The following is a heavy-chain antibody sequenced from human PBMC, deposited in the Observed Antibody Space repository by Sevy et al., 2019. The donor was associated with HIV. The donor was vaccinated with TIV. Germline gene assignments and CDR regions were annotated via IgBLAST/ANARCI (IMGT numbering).Heavy chain of an antibody. CDR3: ARDNKHTVTNYYYYGMDV. D-gene: IGHD4-17*01. CDR2: IYYSGST. CDR1: GGSVSSGSYY. Sequence: SETLSLTCTVSGGSVSSGSYYWSWIRQPPGKGLEWIGYIYYSGSTNYNPTLTSRVTISVDTSKNQFSLKLSSVTAADTAMYYCARDNKHTVTNYYYYGMDVWGQGTTVTVSS. J-gene: IGHJ6*02. V-gene: IGHV4-61*01.